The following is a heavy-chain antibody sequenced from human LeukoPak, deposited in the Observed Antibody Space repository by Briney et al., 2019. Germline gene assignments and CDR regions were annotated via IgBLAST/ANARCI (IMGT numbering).Heavy chain of an antibody. D-gene: IGHD3-22*01. CDR1: GGSISSGGYS. J-gene: IGHJ3*02. CDR3: ARGAAESSGYLPFDI. Sequence: SSQTLSLTCAVSGGSISSGGYSWSWIRQPPGKGLEWIGYIYHSGSTYYNPSLKSRVTISVDRSKNQFSLKLSSVTAADTAVYFCARGAAESSGYLPFDIWGQGTMVTVSS. V-gene: IGHV4-30-2*01. CDR2: IYHSGST.